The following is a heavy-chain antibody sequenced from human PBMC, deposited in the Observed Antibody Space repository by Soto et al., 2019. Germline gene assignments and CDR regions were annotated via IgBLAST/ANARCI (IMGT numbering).Heavy chain of an antibody. V-gene: IGHV3-30*18. CDR1: GFTFSSYG. D-gene: IGHD4-17*01. CDR3: AKDLTTTDDDY. J-gene: IGHJ4*02. Sequence: QVQLVESGGGVVQPGRSLRLSCAASGFTFSSYGMHWVRQAPGMGLEWVAVISYDGSSKYYADSVKGRFTISRDNSKNTLYLQMNSLRAEDTAVYYCAKDLTTTDDDYWGQGTLVTVSS. CDR2: ISYDGSSK.